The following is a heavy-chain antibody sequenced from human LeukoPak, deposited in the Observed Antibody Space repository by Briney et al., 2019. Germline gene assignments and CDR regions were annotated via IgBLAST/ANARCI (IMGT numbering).Heavy chain of an antibody. Sequence: GGSLRLSCVASGFTLTTYWMHWVRQAPGKGLVWVSRINGDGSNSNYADSVKGRFTISRDNARNTLYLQMNGLRAEDTALYYCARTSPTSHFDFWGQGTLVTVSS. CDR1: GFTLTTYW. D-gene: IGHD3-16*01. J-gene: IGHJ4*02. CDR2: INGDGSNS. V-gene: IGHV3-74*01. CDR3: ARTSPTSHFDF.